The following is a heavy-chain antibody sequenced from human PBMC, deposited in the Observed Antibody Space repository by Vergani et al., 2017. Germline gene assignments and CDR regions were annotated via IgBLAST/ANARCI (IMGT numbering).Heavy chain of an antibody. J-gene: IGHJ4*02. V-gene: IGHV4-30-4*01. D-gene: IGHD4-17*01. Sequence: QVHLQESGPGLVKPSPTLSLTCTVSGASITSGPYYWTWIRQPPGKGLEWVGFIFYSGGTYYNPSLKNRATISRDTSKNNFSLRLTSVTAADTAVYYCTRGENGDSALDYWGQGTLVTVSS. CDR2: IFYSGGT. CDR3: TRGENGDSALDY. CDR1: GASITSGPYY.